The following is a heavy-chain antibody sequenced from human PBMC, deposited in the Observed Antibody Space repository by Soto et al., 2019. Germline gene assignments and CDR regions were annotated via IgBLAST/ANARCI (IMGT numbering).Heavy chain of an antibody. Sequence: SETLSLTCTVSGGSISSYYWSWIRQPPGKGLEWIGYIYYSGSTNYNPSLKSRVTISVDTSKNQFSLKLSSVTAADTAVYYCARVAGKYYGSETFDYWGQGTMVTVS. CDR3: ARVAGKYYGSETFDY. J-gene: IGHJ4*02. D-gene: IGHD3-10*01. CDR2: IYYSGST. CDR1: GGSISSYY. V-gene: IGHV4-59*01.